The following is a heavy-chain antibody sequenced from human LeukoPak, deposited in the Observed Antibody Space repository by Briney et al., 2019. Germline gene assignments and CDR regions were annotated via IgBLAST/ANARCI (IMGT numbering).Heavy chain of an antibody. Sequence: GGSLRLSCAGSGFTFSSYWMSWVRQAPGKGLEWVANIKQDGSEKYYVDPVKGRFTISRDNAKNSLYLQMNSLRAEDTAVYYCARVGDYDAFDIWGQGTMVTVSS. CDR2: IKQDGSEK. V-gene: IGHV3-7*01. CDR3: ARVGDYDAFDI. D-gene: IGHD4-17*01. J-gene: IGHJ3*02. CDR1: GFTFSSYW.